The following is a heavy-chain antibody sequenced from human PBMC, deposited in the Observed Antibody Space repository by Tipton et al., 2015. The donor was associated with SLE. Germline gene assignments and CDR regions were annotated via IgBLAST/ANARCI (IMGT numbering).Heavy chain of an antibody. D-gene: IGHD3-3*01. V-gene: IGHV3-21*01. J-gene: IGHJ3*02. Sequence: SLRLSCAASGFTFSSYSMNWVRQAPGKGLEWVSSISSSSSYIYYADSVKGRFTISRDNAKNSLYLQMNSLRAEDTAVYYCARDVQYDPDAFDIWGQGTMVTVSS. CDR2: ISSSSSYI. CDR1: GFTFSSYS. CDR3: ARDVQYDPDAFDI.